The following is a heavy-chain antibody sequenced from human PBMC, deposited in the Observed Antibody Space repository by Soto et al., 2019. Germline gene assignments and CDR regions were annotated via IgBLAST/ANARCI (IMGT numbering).Heavy chain of an antibody. D-gene: IGHD2-15*01. CDR1: GFSFTNTW. CDR3: TTGLGRSDHDY. CDR2: VKGKISGGTT. Sequence: EVQLVESGGDLVKPGGSLRLSCATSGFSFTNTWMSWVRQAPGKGLEWVGRVKGKISGGTTDYAAPVKGRFTISRDDSKNALYLQMNGLTTEDTAVYYSTTGLGRSDHDYWGQGTLVTVSS. J-gene: IGHJ4*02. V-gene: IGHV3-15*01.